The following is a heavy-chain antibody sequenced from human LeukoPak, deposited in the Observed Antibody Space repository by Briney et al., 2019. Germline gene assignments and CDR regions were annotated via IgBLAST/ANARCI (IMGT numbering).Heavy chain of an antibody. J-gene: IGHJ1*01. Sequence: SETLSLTCTVSGYSISSGYYWGWIRQPPGKGLEWIGSIYHSGSTYYNPSLKSRVTISVDTSKNQFSLKLSSVTAADTAVYYCARDRGVATISVQHWGQGTLVTVSS. CDR3: ARDRGVATISVQH. CDR2: IYHSGST. CDR1: GYSISSGYY. V-gene: IGHV4-38-2*02. D-gene: IGHD5-12*01.